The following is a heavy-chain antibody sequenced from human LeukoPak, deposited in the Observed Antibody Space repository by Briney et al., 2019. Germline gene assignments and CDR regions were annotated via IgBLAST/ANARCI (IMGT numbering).Heavy chain of an antibody. J-gene: IGHJ4*02. V-gene: IGHV4-59*01. CDR2: IYYSGST. CDR3: ARGHRQWLPPRAFDY. Sequence: PSETLSLTCTVSGGSISSYYWSWIRQPPGKGLEWIGYIYYSGSTNYNPSLKSRVTISVDTSKNQYSLKLSSVTAADTAVYYCARGHRQWLPPRAFDYWGQGTLVIVSS. CDR1: GGSISSYY. D-gene: IGHD6-19*01.